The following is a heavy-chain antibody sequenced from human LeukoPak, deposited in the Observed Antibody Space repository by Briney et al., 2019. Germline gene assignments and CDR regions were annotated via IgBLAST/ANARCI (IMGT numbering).Heavy chain of an antibody. Sequence: GGSLRLFCAASGFTFTSYAMSWVRQAPGKGLEWVSTISGSGGSTYYADSVKGRFTISRDNSKNTLYLQMNSLRAEDTAVYYCAKAREGYCSGGSCYSFDYWGQGTLVTVSS. V-gene: IGHV3-23*01. J-gene: IGHJ4*02. D-gene: IGHD2-15*01. CDR3: AKAREGYCSGGSCYSFDY. CDR1: GFTFTSYA. CDR2: ISGSGGST.